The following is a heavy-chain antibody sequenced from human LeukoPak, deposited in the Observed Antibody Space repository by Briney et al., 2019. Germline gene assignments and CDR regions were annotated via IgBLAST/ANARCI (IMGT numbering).Heavy chain of an antibody. CDR1: GYTFTSYG. D-gene: IGHD2-15*01. V-gene: IGHV1-69*04. Sequence: ASVKVSCKASGYTFTSYGISWVRQAPGQGLEWMGRIIPILGIANYAQKFQGRVTITADKSTSTAYMELSSLRSEDTAVYYCARDQEACSGGSCYPASFDYWGQGALVTVSS. J-gene: IGHJ4*02. CDR3: ARDQEACSGGSCYPASFDY. CDR2: IIPILGIA.